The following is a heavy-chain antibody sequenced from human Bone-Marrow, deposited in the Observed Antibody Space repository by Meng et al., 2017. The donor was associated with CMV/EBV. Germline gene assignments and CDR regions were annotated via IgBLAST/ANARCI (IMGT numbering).Heavy chain of an antibody. CDR2: ISSSGSAI. CDR1: GFSFSDYY. J-gene: IGHJ4*02. Sequence: GESLKISCAASGFSFSDYYMSWIRQAPGKGLEWVSYISSSGSAIYYTDSVKGRFTISRDNAKNSLYLQMNSLRAEDTAVYYCAREPASRNFDYWGQGTRVTGSS. D-gene: IGHD1-14*01. CDR3: AREPASRNFDY. V-gene: IGHV3-11*04.